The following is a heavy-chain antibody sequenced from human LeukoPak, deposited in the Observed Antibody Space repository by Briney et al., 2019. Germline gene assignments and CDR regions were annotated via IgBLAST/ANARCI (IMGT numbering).Heavy chain of an antibody. CDR3: ARSFNGAYFDY. Sequence: GGSLRLSRAASGFTVSSNYMSWVRQAPGKGLEWVSLIYSGGNTYYVDSVKGRFTISRDNSKNTLYLQMNSLRAEDTAVYYCARSFNGAYFDYWGQGTLVTVSS. J-gene: IGHJ4*02. CDR1: GFTVSSNY. CDR2: IYSGGNT. V-gene: IGHV3-53*01. D-gene: IGHD3-10*01.